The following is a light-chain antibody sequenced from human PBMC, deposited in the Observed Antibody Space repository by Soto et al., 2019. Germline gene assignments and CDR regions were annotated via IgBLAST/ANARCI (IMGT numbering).Light chain of an antibody. CDR2: GAS. V-gene: IGKV1-39*01. CDR1: QSISSD. Sequence: DIQMTQSPSSLSASVGDRVTITCRASQSISSDLNWYQQKPGKAPNLLMYGASYLKSGVPTRFSGSGSGTVFTLSISSLQPGDFATYFCHQTYTIPQTFGQGTKVDI. CDR3: HQTYTIPQT. J-gene: IGKJ1*01.